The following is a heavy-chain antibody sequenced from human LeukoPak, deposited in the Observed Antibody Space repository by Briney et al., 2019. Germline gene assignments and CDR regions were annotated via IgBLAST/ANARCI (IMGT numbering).Heavy chain of an antibody. J-gene: IGHJ4*02. D-gene: IGHD6-19*01. V-gene: IGHV3-48*03. CDR3: ARDASPSPVAGTNYFDY. CDR2: ISSSGSTI. Sequence: GGSLRLSCAASGFTFSSYEMNWVRQAPGKGLERVPYISSSGSTIYYADSVKGRFTISRDNAKNSLYLQMNSLRAEDTAVYYCARDASPSPVAGTNYFDYWGQGTLVTVSS. CDR1: GFTFSSYE.